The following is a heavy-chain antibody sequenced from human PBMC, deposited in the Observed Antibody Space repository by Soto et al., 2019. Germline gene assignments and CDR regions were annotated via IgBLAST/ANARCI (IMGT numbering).Heavy chain of an antibody. J-gene: IGHJ4*02. Sequence: GGSLRLTCEASGLTLSLYWLHWIRQPPGKVLVWVSRINSDGSSTSYADSMNGRFTIFRDNAKNTVSLHMNSLRVEDTVVYYGGRDMARDGYIDYWGQGTLVTVSS. V-gene: IGHV3-74*01. D-gene: IGHD5-12*01. CDR1: GLTLSLYW. CDR2: INSDGSST. CDR3: GRDMARDGYIDY.